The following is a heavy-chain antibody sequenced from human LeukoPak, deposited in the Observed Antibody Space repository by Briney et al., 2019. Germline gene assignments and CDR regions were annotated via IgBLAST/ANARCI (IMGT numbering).Heavy chain of an antibody. Sequence: GGSLRLSCATSGFTFSNYGMHWVRQAPGKGLEWVAVISYDGSNKYYADSVKGRFTISRDNSKNTLFLQMNSLRAEDTAVYYCARDNQIITVNWFDPWGQGTLVTVSS. V-gene: IGHV3-30*03. CDR1: GFTFSNYG. CDR3: ARDNQIITVNWFDP. D-gene: IGHD3-22*01. J-gene: IGHJ5*02. CDR2: ISYDGSNK.